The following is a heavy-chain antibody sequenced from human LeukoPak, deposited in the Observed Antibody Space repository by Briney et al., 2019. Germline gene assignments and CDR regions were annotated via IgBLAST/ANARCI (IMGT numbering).Heavy chain of an antibody. CDR3: AKEMATMNAFDI. J-gene: IGHJ3*02. CDR2: IYSGGST. D-gene: IGHD5-24*01. CDR1: GFTVSSNY. Sequence: PGGSLRLSCAASGFTVSSNYMSWVRQAPGKGLEWVSVIYSGGSTDYKHSVKDRFIISRDNSKNTLYLQMNSLRAEDTAVYYCAKEMATMNAFDIWGQGTMVTVSS. V-gene: IGHV3-66*01.